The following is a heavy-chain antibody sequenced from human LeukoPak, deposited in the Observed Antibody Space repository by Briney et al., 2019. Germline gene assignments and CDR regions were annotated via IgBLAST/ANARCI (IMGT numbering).Heavy chain of an antibody. CDR3: ATADEVEGYLDY. J-gene: IGHJ4*02. D-gene: IGHD3-22*01. CDR2: FDPEDGET. V-gene: IGHV1-24*01. Sequence: ASVKVSCKVSGYTLTELSMHWVRQAPGKGLEGMGGFDPEDGETIYAQKFQGRVTMTEDTSTDTAYMELSSLRSEDTAVYYCATADEVEGYLDYWGQGTPVTVSS. CDR1: GYTLTELS.